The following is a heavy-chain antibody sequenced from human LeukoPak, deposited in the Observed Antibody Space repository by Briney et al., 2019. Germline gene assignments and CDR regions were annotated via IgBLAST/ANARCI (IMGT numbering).Heavy chain of an antibody. D-gene: IGHD4-23*01. CDR3: ARDLTPDAFDI. CDR2: INTDGTTT. V-gene: IGHV3-74*01. J-gene: IGHJ3*02. CDR1: GITFSNYW. Sequence: GGSLRLSCAASGITFSNYWIHWVRQAPGEGLVWVSRINTDGTTTSYADSVKGRFTISRDNAKNTVYLQMNSLRAEDTAVYYCARDLTPDAFDIWGQGTMVTVSS.